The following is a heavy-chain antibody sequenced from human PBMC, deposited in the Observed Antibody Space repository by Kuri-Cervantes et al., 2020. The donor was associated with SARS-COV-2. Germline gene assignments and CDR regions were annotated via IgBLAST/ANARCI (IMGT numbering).Heavy chain of an antibody. V-gene: IGHV4-34*01. CDR2: INHSGST. D-gene: IGHD6-19*01. CDR3: ARDIAVASGYYFDY. CDR1: GGSFSGYY. J-gene: IGHJ4*02. Sequence: SQTLSLTCAVYGGSFSGYYWSWIRQPPGKGLEWIGEINHSGSTNYNPSLKSRVTISVDTSKNQFSPKLSSVTAADTAVYYCARDIAVASGYYFDYWGQGTLVTVSS.